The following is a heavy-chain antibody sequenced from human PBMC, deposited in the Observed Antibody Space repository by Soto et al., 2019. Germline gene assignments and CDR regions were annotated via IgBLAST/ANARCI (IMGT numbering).Heavy chain of an antibody. CDR1: GGSISSGGYY. V-gene: IGHV4-31*03. D-gene: IGHD3-22*01. CDR2: IYYSGST. J-gene: IGHJ5*02. CDR3: ARGSYYDSSGYYGP. Sequence: SETLSLTCTVSGGSISSGGYYWSWIRQHPGKGLEWIGYIYYSGSTYYNPSLKSRVTISVDTSKNQFSLKLSSVTAADTAVYYCARGSYYDSSGYYGPWGQGTPVTVS.